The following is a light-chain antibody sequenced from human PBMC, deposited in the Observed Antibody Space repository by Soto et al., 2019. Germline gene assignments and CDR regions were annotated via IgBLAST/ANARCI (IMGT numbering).Light chain of an antibody. CDR1: HSLVYSDGNTY. Sequence: DVVLTQSPLSLPVTLGQPASISCRSSHSLVYSDGNTYLNWFHQRPGQSPRRLINQLSNRDSGVPDRFSGSGSGTDFTLTISRVEAEDVGVYYCMQGTLWPPITFGQGTRLEIK. CDR3: MQGTLWPPIT. J-gene: IGKJ5*01. V-gene: IGKV2-30*01. CDR2: QLS.